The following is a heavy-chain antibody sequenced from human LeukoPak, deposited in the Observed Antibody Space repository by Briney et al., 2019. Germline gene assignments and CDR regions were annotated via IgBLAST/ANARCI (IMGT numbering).Heavy chain of an antibody. J-gene: IGHJ4*02. CDR2: IKQDGSEK. V-gene: IGHV3-7*01. CDR3: ARWGQTSGYYYVDN. D-gene: IGHD5-12*01. CDR1: GFTFSSYW. Sequence: GGSLRLSCAASGFTFSSYWMSWVRQAPGKGLEWVANIKQDGSEKYYVDSVKGRFTISRDNAKNSLYLQMNSLGVEDTAVYFCARWGQTSGYYYVDNWGQGTLVTVSS.